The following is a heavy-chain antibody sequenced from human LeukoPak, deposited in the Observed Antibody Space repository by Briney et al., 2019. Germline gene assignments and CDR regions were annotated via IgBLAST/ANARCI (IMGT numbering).Heavy chain of an antibody. CDR2: ISAYNGNT. V-gene: IGHV1-18*01. CDR3: ARVLTGGIRPNPGRFDP. J-gene: IGHJ5*02. CDR1: GYTFTSYG. D-gene: IGHD1-14*01. Sequence: ASVKVSCKASGYTFTSYGISWVRQAPGQGLEWMGWISAYNGNTNYAQKLQGRVTMTTDTSTSTAYMELRSLRSDDTAVYYCARVLTGGIRPNPGRFDPWGQGTLVTVSS.